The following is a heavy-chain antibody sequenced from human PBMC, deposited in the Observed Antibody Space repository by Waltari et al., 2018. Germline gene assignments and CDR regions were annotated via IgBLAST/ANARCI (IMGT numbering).Heavy chain of an antibody. CDR1: GYTFTSND. Sequence: QVQLVQSGAEVKKPGASVKVSCKASGYTFTSNDINWVRQAAGQGLEWMGWMNPNSGNTGYAQNFQGRVTLTSDTSISTVYMELSSLRSEDTAVYYCTRVSAAFYILFYWGQGTLVTVSS. CDR3: TRVSAAFYILFY. V-gene: IGHV1-8*01. CDR2: MNPNSGNT. J-gene: IGHJ4*02. D-gene: IGHD3-3*02.